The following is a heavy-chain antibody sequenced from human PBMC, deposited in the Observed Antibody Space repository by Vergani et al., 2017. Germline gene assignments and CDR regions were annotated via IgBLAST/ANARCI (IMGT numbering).Heavy chain of an antibody. CDR1: GFTFIMHA. V-gene: IGHV3-23*01. D-gene: IGHD1-1*01. Sequence: EVQLLESGGDLVQPGGSLRLSCAASGFTFIMHAMSWVRQAPGKGLEWVSTLSASDRRTHYADSVKGRFTISRDNSKNTLFLHMNSLQTEDTALYYCVRVKGSNWNDHLYDIWGQGTLVTVSS. J-gene: IGHJ3*02. CDR3: VRVKGSNWNDHLYDI. CDR2: LSASDRRT.